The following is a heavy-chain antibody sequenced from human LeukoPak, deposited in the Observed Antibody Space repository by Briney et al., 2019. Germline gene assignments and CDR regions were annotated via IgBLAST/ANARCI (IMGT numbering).Heavy chain of an antibody. D-gene: IGHD3-22*01. CDR2: IGSGSSQI. V-gene: IGHV3-21*04. Sequence: GGSLRLSCAASGFSFSAYSMNWERQTPGKGLEWVSIIGSGSSQIWYADSVKGRFTISRDNAKNSLYLEMTRLRAEDTAVYYCAKDKSYYDSSGYDYWGQGTLVTVSS. CDR1: GFSFSAYS. J-gene: IGHJ4*02. CDR3: AKDKSYYDSSGYDY.